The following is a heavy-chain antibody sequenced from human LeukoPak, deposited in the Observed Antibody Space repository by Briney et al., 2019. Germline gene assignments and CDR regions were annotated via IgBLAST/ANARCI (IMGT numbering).Heavy chain of an antibody. CDR2: TYSGGST. D-gene: IGHD1-26*01. CDR3: VKIKPGGASFDY. CDR1: GFTVSSNY. Sequence: GGSLRLSCAASGFTVSSNYMSWVRQAPGKGLEWVSVTYSGGSTYYADSVKGRFTISRDNSKNTLYLQMNSLRAEDTAVYYCVKIKPGGASFDYWGQGTLVTVSS. V-gene: IGHV3-66*01. J-gene: IGHJ4*02.